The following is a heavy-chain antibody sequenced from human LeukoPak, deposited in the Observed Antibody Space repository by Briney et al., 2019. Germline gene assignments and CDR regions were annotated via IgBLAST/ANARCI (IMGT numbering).Heavy chain of an antibody. CDR3: ARGWQWMVLDY. CDR1: GGSFSGYY. D-gene: IGHD6-19*01. Sequence: PSETPSLTCAVYGGSFSGYYWSWIRQPPGKGLEWIGKINHSGSTNYNPSLKSRVTISVDTSKNQFSLKLSSVTAAYTAVYYCARGWQWMVLDYWGQGTLVTVSS. CDR2: INHSGST. V-gene: IGHV4-34*01. J-gene: IGHJ4*02.